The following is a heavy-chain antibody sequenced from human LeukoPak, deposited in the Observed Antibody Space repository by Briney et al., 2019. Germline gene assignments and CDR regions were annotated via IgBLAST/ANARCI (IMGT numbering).Heavy chain of an antibody. J-gene: IGHJ6*03. CDR2: INHSGST. V-gene: IGHV4-34*01. CDR1: GGSFSGYY. CDR3: ARQGARRMWLVFPTNYYMDV. D-gene: IGHD6-19*01. Sequence: SETLSFTCAVYGGSFSGYYWSWIRQPPGKGLEWIGEINHSGSTNYNPSLKSRVTISVDTSKNQFSLKLSSVTAADTAVYYCARQGARRMWLVFPTNYYMDVWGKGTTVTISS.